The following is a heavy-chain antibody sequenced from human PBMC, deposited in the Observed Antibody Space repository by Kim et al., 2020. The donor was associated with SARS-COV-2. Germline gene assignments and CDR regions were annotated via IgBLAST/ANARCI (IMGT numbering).Heavy chain of an antibody. J-gene: IGHJ3*02. D-gene: IGHD6-6*01. Sequence: RFTISRDNSKNTLYLQMNSLRAEDTAVYYCAKEGRSGYSSSFLNDAFDIWGQGTMVTVSS. CDR3: AKEGRSGYSSSFLNDAFDI. V-gene: IGHV3-30*02.